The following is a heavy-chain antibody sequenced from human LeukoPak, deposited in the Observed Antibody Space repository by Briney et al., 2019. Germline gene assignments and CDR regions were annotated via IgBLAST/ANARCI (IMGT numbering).Heavy chain of an antibody. J-gene: IGHJ4*02. CDR1: GGSFSGYY. V-gene: IGHV4-34*01. CDR2: INHSGST. Sequence: PSETLSLTCAVYGGSFSGYYWSWIRQPPGKGLEWIGEINHSGSTNYNPSLKSRVTISVDTSKNQFSLKLSSVTAADTAVYYCASSGYSDSWGQGTLVTVSS. D-gene: IGHD2-15*01. CDR3: ASSGYSDS.